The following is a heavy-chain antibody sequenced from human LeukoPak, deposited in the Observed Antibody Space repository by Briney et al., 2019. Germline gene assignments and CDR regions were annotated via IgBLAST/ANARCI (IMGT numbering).Heavy chain of an antibody. CDR3: ARVGGYCTTGSCSHGMHV. D-gene: IGHD2-8*01. CDR2: INPNTGGT. J-gene: IGHJ6*02. CDR1: GYSFTVYY. Sequence: SVNVPCMASGYSFTVYYMLWVRQAPGQGLEWMGWINPNTGGTNYAQKFQGRVTMTRDTSISTAYMELRMLRSDDTAVYYCARVGGYCTTGSCSHGMHVWGQKPSLSVSS. V-gene: IGHV1-2*02.